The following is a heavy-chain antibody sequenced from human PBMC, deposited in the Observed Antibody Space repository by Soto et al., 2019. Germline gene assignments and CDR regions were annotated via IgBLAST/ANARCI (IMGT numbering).Heavy chain of an antibody. V-gene: IGHV4-31*03. CDR3: VRDYVRYSSGWYLRDGMDV. Sequence: SETLSLTCTVSGGSISSGGYYWSWIRQHPGKGLEWIGYIYYSGSTYYNPSLKSRVTISVDTSKNQFSLKLSSVTAADTAVYYCVRDYVRYSSGWYLRDGMDVWGQGTTVTVSS. CDR2: IYYSGST. D-gene: IGHD6-19*01. CDR1: GGSISSGGYY. J-gene: IGHJ6*02.